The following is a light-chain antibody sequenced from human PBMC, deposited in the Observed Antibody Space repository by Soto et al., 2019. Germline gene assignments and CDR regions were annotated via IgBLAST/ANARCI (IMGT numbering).Light chain of an antibody. Sequence: EIVLTQSPGTLSLSPGERATLSCRASQSVSSSYLAWYQQKPGQAPRLLIYGASSRTTGIPDRFSGSGSGTDFTLPSSRLEPEEFAVYYCQQYGSSPYTFGQGTKLEIK. J-gene: IGKJ2*01. CDR2: GAS. CDR3: QQYGSSPYT. V-gene: IGKV3-20*01. CDR1: QSVSSSY.